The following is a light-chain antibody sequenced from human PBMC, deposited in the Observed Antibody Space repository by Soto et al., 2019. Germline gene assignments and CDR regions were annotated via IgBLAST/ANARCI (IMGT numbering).Light chain of an antibody. V-gene: IGKV3-15*01. J-gene: IGKJ1*01. CDR1: QSVSSN. CDR2: DAS. Sequence: EIVMTQAPATLSVSPGERANLSCRASQSVSSNLAWYQQNPGQAPRLLIYDASARASGIPARFSGSGSGTDFALTISSPQSEDFAVYYCQQYNNWPRTCGQGIKVDIK. CDR3: QQYNNWPRT.